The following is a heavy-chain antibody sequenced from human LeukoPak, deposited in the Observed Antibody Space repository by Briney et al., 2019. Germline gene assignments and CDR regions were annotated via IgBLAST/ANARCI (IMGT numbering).Heavy chain of an antibody. D-gene: IGHD5-12*01. CDR3: ARSKRAVATIRDYYYSMDV. CDR2: IYYGGST. Sequence: SETLSLTCTVSGGSISSSSYYWGWIRQPPGKGLEWIGTIYYGGSTYYNPSLKSRVTISVDTSKNQFSLKLSSVTAADTAVYYCARSKRAVATIRDYYYSMDVWGQGTSVTVSS. V-gene: IGHV4-39*01. CDR1: GGSISSSSYY. J-gene: IGHJ6*02.